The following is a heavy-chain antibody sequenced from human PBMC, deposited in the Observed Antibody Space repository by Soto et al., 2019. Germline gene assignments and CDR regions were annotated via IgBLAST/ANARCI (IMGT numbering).Heavy chain of an antibody. J-gene: IGHJ6*02. CDR1: GYTFTSYG. CDR2: ISAYNGNT. Sequence: GASVKVSCKASGYTFTSYGISWVRQAPGQGLEWMGWISAYNGNTNYAQKLQGRATMTTDTSTSTAYMELRSLRSDDTAVYYCAIEVPPHYYYYVMDVWGQGTTVTVSS. D-gene: IGHD2-2*01. CDR3: AIEVPPHYYYYVMDV. V-gene: IGHV1-18*01.